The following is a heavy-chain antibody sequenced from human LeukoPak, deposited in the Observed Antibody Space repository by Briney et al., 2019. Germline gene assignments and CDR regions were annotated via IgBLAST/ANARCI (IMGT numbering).Heavy chain of an antibody. D-gene: IGHD3-22*01. V-gene: IGHV4-59*01. J-gene: IGHJ5*02. CDR2: IYYSGST. CDR3: AAFDSSGYYYIS. CDR1: GVSISSYY. Sequence: PSETLSLTCTVSGVSISSYYWSWIRQPPGKGLEWIGYIYYSGSTNYNPSLKSRVTISVDTSKNQFSLKLSSVTAADTAVYYCAAFDSSGYYYISWGQGTLVTVSS.